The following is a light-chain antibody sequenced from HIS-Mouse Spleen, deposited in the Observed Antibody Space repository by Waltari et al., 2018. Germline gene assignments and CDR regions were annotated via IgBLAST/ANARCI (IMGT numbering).Light chain of an antibody. CDR1: ALPQNY. CDR2: EDS. V-gene: IGLV3-10*01. J-gene: IGLJ2*01. CDR3: YSTDSSGNHRV. Sequence: YDLTQPPSVSVSPGQTARTTRCGAALPQNYAYWYQPKSGQPPVLVIYEDSKRPSGIPERFSGSSSGTMATLTISGAQVEDEADYYCYSTDSSGNHRVFGGGTKLTVL.